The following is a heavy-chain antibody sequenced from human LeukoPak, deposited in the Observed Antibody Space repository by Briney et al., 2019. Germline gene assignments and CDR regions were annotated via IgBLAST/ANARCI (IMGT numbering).Heavy chain of an antibody. Sequence: GGSLRLSCAASGFTFSSYAMHWVRQAPGKGLEWVAVISYDGSNKYYADSVKGRFTISRDNSKNTLYLQMNSLRAEDTAVYYCARGEVGAPSGAFDIWGQGTMVTVSS. CDR3: ARGEVGAPSGAFDI. CDR2: ISYDGSNK. J-gene: IGHJ3*02. V-gene: IGHV3-30-3*01. CDR1: GFTFSSYA. D-gene: IGHD1-26*01.